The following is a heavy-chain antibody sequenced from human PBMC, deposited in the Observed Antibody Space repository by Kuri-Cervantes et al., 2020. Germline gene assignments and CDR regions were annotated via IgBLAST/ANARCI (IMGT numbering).Heavy chain of an antibody. J-gene: IGHJ4*02. CDR2: IIPIFGTA. CDR3: ARDTRWLGELLFVY. D-gene: IGHD3-10*01. Sequence: SVKVSCKASGGTFSSYAISWVRQAPGQGLEWMGGIIPIFGTANYAQKFQGRVTITADKSTSTAYMELSSLRSEDTAVYYCARDTRWLGELLFVYWGQGTLVTVSS. V-gene: IGHV1-69*06. CDR1: GGTFSSYA.